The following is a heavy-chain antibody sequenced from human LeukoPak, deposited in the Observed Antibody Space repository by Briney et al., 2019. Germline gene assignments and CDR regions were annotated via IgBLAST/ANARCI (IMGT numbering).Heavy chain of an antibody. J-gene: IGHJ5*02. D-gene: IGHD6-13*01. CDR1: GFTFSSYA. CDR2: ISNDGSQK. V-gene: IGHV3-30-3*01. CDR3: ARDQGAGTWLGFDP. Sequence: PGGSLRLSCAASGFTFSSYAMHWVRQAPGKGLEWVAVISNDGSQKYYADSVKGRFTISRDNSKNTLYLQMNSLRAEDTAVYYCARDQGAGTWLGFDPWGQGTLVTVSS.